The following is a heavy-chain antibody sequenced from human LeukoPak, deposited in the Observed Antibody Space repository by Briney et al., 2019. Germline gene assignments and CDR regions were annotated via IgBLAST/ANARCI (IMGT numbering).Heavy chain of an antibody. Sequence: AGGSLRLSCAASGFTFSSYAMSWVRQAPGKGLEWVSGISTSGGSTSYADSVKGRYTISRDNPRNTLYMQMNSLRAEDTAVYYCARGGYWEEYFQHWGQGTLVTVSS. CDR2: ISTSGGST. V-gene: IGHV3-23*01. CDR1: GFTFSSYA. CDR3: ARGGYWEEYFQH. D-gene: IGHD3-22*01. J-gene: IGHJ1*01.